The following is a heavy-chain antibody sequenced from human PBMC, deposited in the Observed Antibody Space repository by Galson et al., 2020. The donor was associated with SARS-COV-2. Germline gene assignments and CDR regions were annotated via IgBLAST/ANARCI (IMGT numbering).Heavy chain of an antibody. CDR2: ISYDGSNK. D-gene: IGHD2-8*01. CDR3: ARSEWPEFYYYYGMDV. J-gene: IGHJ6*02. Sequence: GESLKLSCAASGFTFRRYAMHRVRQAPGQGLEWVAVISYDGSNKYYPDSVNGRFTISRDNSKNTLYLQMNSLRAEDTAVYYCARSEWPEFYYYYGMDVWGQGTTVTVSS. CDR1: GFTFRRYA. V-gene: IGHV3-30-3*01.